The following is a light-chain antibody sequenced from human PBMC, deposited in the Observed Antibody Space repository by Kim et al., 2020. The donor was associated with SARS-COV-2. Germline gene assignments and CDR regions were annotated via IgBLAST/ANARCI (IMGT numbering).Light chain of an antibody. Sequence: PGERATLSCRASQSVGSYLAWYQQKPGQAPRLLIYDASNRATGIPARFSGSGSGTDFTLTISSLEPEDFAVYYCQQRRTFGPGTKVDIK. CDR2: DAS. CDR1: QSVGSY. J-gene: IGKJ3*01. V-gene: IGKV3-11*01. CDR3: QQRRT.